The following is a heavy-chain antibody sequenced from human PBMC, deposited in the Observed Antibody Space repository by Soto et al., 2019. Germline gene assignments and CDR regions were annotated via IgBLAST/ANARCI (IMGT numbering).Heavy chain of an antibody. J-gene: IGHJ4*02. Sequence: QVQLVQSGAEVKKPGSSVKVSCKASGGTFSSYTISWVRQAPGHGLEWMGRIIPILGITNYAQKFKGRGTITANKSASTGYMELKSLRSEDTAVYYYASTIPQRGSAFLFDYWGQGTLVTVSS. CDR1: GGTFSSYT. V-gene: IGHV1-69*02. CDR3: ASTIPQRGSAFLFDY. CDR2: IIPILGIT. D-gene: IGHD2-21*01.